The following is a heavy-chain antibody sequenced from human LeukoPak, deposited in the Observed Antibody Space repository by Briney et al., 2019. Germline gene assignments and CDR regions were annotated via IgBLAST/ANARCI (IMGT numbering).Heavy chain of an antibody. CDR1: GFTFSSYW. V-gene: IGHV3-7*01. Sequence: GGSLRLSCAASGFTFSSYWMSWVRQAPGKRLEWVANIKQDGSEKYYVDSVKGRFTISRDNAKNSLYLQMNSLRAEDTAVYYCARVGSDFWSGYYFDYWGQGTLVTVSS. CDR2: IKQDGSEK. J-gene: IGHJ4*02. CDR3: ARVGSDFWSGYYFDY. D-gene: IGHD3-3*01.